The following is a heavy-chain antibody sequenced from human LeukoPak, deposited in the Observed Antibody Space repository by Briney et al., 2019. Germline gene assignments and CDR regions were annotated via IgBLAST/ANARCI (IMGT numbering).Heavy chain of an antibody. J-gene: IGHJ3*02. V-gene: IGHV1-8*01. Sequence: ASVKVSCKASRYTFTSYDINWVRQATGQGLEWMGWMNPNSGNTGYAQKFQGRVTMTRNTSISTAYMELSSLRSEDTAVYYCARDLTGDTNAFDIWGQGTMVTVSS. CDR3: ARDLTGDTNAFDI. CDR1: RYTFTSYD. D-gene: IGHD7-27*01. CDR2: MNPNSGNT.